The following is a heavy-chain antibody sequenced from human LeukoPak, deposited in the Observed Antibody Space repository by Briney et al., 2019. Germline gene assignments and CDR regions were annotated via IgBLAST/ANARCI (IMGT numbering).Heavy chain of an antibody. CDR3: AREPTAMIL. CDR2: ISSSSTYI. D-gene: IGHD5-18*01. Sequence: GGSLRLSCAASGFTFSTYSMNWVRQTPGKGLEWVSSISSSSTYIYYADSVKGRFTISRDNAKNSLYLQLDSLRVEDTAVYYCAREPTAMILWGQGTLVTVSS. J-gene: IGHJ4*02. V-gene: IGHV3-21*01. CDR1: GFTFSTYS.